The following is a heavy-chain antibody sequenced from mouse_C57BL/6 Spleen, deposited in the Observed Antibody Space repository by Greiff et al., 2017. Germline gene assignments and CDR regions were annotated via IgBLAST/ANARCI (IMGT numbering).Heavy chain of an antibody. CDR2: IDPEDGDT. D-gene: IGHD1-1*01. V-gene: IGHV14-1*01. CDR3: TTRVTTVVESYAMDY. J-gene: IGHJ4*01. CDR1: GFNIKDYY. Sequence: DVQLQESGAELVRPGASVKLSCTASGFNIKDYYMHWVKQRPEQGLEWIGRIDPEDGDTEYAPKFQGKATMTADTSSNTAYLQLSSLTSEDTAVYYCTTRVTTVVESYAMDYWGQGTSVTVSS.